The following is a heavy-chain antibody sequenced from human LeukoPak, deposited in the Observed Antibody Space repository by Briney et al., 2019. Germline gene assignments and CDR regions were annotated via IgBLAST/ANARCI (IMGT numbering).Heavy chain of an antibody. V-gene: IGHV4-39*07. Sequence: PSETLSLTCTVSGGSISSSSYYWGWIRQPPGKGLEWIGSIYYSGSTYYNPSLKSRVTISVGTSKNQFSLKLSSVTAADTAVYYCARDLGDTYYYDSSGYYHDWGQGTLVTVSS. CDR2: IYYSGST. CDR3: ARDLGDTYYYDSSGYYHD. CDR1: GGSISSSSYY. J-gene: IGHJ4*02. D-gene: IGHD3-22*01.